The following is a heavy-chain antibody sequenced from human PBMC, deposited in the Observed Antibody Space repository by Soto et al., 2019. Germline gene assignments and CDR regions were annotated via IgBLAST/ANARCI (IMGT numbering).Heavy chain of an antibody. D-gene: IGHD3-16*01. CDR3: ARVGRLRPYYYGMDV. CDR1: GGSISSGDYY. V-gene: IGHV4-30-4*01. Sequence: QVQLQESGPGLVKPSQTLSLTCTVSGGSISSGDYYWSWIRQPPGKGLEWIGYIYYSGSTYYNPSLKSRVTISVDTSKNQFSLKLSSVTAADTAVYYCARVGRLRPYYYGMDVWGQGTTVTVSS. J-gene: IGHJ6*02. CDR2: IYYSGST.